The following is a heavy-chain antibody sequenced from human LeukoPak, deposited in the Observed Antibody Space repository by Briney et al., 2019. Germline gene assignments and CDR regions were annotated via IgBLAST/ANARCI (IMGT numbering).Heavy chain of an antibody. J-gene: IGHJ4*02. V-gene: IGHV3-74*01. CDR2: INSDGFSI. CDR3: ARAVRVDSTKLIDY. CDR1: GFTFSSHS. D-gene: IGHD3/OR15-3a*01. Sequence: GGSLRLSCAASGFTFSSHSMNWVRQAPGEGLEWVSRINSDGFSITYADSVKGRFTISRDNAKNSLYLQMNSLRAEDTAVYYCARAVRVDSTKLIDYWGQGTLVTVSS.